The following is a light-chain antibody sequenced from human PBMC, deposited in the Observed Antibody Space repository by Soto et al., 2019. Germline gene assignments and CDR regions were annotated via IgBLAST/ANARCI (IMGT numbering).Light chain of an antibody. CDR3: CSYAGNYYV. V-gene: IGLV2-11*01. CDR2: DVS. J-gene: IGLJ1*01. Sequence: QSALTQPRSVSGSPGQSVTISCTGTSSDIGGYDYVSWYQQHPDKAPKLMISDVSKRPSGVPDRFSGSKSGNTASLTISGLQAEDEADYYCCSYAGNYYVFGTGTKLTVL. CDR1: SSDIGGYDY.